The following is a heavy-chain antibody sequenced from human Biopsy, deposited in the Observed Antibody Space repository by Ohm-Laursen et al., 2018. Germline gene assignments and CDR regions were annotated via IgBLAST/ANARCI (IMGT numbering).Heavy chain of an antibody. CDR2: IVVGGGNT. CDR3: ASRPNCGGDCSSGFDY. D-gene: IGHD2-21*02. CDR1: GFTFNRSA. Sequence: ASVKVSCNASGFTFNRSAMQWVRQARGQRLEWIGWIVVGGGNTNYAQKFQERVTITRDMSTSTAYMELSSLRSEDTAVYYCASRPNCGGDCSSGFDYWGQGTLVTVSS. J-gene: IGHJ4*02. V-gene: IGHV1-58*02.